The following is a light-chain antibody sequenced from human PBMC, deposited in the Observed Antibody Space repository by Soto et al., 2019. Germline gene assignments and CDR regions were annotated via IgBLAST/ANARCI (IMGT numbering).Light chain of an antibody. CDR3: HHLNSYPLG. J-gene: IGKJ4*01. V-gene: IGKV1-9*01. CDR1: QDIRRS. Sequence: IQLTQSPSSLSASVGDRVTITCRASQDIRRSLAWYQQKPKKAPKLLIYAASTLHSGVPSRFSGSGSGTDFTLTISSLQPEDFATYYCHHLNSYPLGFGGGTKVEI. CDR2: AAS.